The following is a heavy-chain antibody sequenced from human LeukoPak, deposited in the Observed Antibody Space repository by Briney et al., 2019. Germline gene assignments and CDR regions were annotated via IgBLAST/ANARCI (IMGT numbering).Heavy chain of an antibody. CDR3: ARVLEERDWYFDL. V-gene: IGHV4-34*01. CDR1: GESLSGYY. J-gene: IGHJ2*01. CDR2: INHSGNI. Sequence: SDTLSLTCAVYGESLSGYYWSWIRQSPEKGLEWIAEINHSGNINYNASLQSRLTISVDTSKSQFSLMLRSVTVADTAVYYCARVLEERDWYFDLWGRGTLVTVSS.